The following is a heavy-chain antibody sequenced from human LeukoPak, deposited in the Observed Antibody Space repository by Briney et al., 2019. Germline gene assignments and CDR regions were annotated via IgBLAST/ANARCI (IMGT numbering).Heavy chain of an antibody. CDR1: GFTFSSYA. Sequence: SGGSLRLSCAASGFTFSSYAMSWVRQAPGKGLEWVSAISGSGGSTYYADSVKGRFTISRENFKTALYLQMNSLRAEDTAVYYCARVRPGRSSLVDAFDIWGQGTMVTVSS. CDR3: ARVRPGRSSLVDAFDI. CDR2: ISGSGGST. D-gene: IGHD6-6*01. V-gene: IGHV3-23*01. J-gene: IGHJ3*02.